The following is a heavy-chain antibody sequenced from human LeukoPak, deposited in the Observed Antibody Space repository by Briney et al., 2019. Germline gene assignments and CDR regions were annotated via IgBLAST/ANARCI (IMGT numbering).Heavy chain of an antibody. J-gene: IGHJ4*02. CDR1: GFTFRSHW. D-gene: IGHD2-15*01. Sequence: PGGSLRLSCAASGFTFRSHWMSWVRQAPGKGLELVANINEDGSEKYYVDSVEGRFTISRDNAKNSLFLQMNSLRAEVTAKYYCARDHVVDGLVFDYWGQGTLVTVFS. CDR2: INEDGSEK. CDR3: ARDHVVDGLVFDY. V-gene: IGHV3-7*01.